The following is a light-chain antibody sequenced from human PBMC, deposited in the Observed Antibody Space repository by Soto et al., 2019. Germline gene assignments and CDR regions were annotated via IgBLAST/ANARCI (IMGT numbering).Light chain of an antibody. J-gene: IGKJ1*01. CDR3: QHYNSYSEA. CDR2: KAS. V-gene: IGKV1-5*03. Sequence: IHMPQSPSSLCGCVGVRVRMYCPASQTISSWLAWYQQKPGKAPKLLIYKASTLKSGVPSRFSGSGSGTEFTLTISSLQPDDFATYYCQHYNSYSEAFGQGTKVDIK. CDR1: QTISSW.